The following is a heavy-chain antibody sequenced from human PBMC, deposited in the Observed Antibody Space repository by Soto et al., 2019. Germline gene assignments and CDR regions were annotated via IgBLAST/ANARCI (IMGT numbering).Heavy chain of an antibody. CDR3: ARGEQYSGRIFDY. CDR1: GDXVSSNSDA. CDR2: TYYRSKWYN. J-gene: IGHJ4*02. V-gene: IGHV6-1*01. Sequence: HXQXLSLTCGISGDXVSSNSDAWNWLRQSPSRGLEWLGRTYYRSKWYNDYAVSVESRITINPDTSKKHFSLQLNFVTPEDTDVYFCARGEQYSGRIFDYWGQGTLGTVSS. D-gene: IGHD1-26*01.